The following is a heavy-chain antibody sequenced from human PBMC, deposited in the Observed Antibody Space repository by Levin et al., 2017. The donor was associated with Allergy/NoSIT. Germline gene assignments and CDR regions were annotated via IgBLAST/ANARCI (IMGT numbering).Heavy chain of an antibody. CDR2: ISGSGGST. J-gene: IGHJ4*02. Sequence: SCAASGFTFSSYAMSWVRQAPGKGLEWVSAISGSGGSTYYADSVKGRFTISRDNSKNTLYLQMNSLRAEDTAVYYCANRPVTIFGVVINDYWGQGTLVTVSS. CDR3: ANRPVTIFGVVINDY. D-gene: IGHD3-3*01. CDR1: GFTFSSYA. V-gene: IGHV3-23*01.